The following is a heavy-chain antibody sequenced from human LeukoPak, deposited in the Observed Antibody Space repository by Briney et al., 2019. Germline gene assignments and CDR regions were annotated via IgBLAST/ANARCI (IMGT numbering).Heavy chain of an antibody. J-gene: IGHJ5*02. CDR3: ARGIILREDGYKKPNWFDP. CDR2: IIPIFGTA. V-gene: IGHV1-69*13. Sequence: SVKVSXKASGYTFTSYDINWVRQAPGQGLEWMGGIIPIFGTANYAQKFQGRVTITADESTSTAYMELSSLRSEDTAVYYCARGIILREDGYKKPNWFDPWGQGTLVTVSS. CDR1: GYTFTSYD. D-gene: IGHD5-24*01.